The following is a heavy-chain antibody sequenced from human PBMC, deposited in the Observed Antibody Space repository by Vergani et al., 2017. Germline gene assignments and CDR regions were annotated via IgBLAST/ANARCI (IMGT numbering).Heavy chain of an antibody. CDR3: AKASGSYLRASPDD. V-gene: IGHV3-30*18. J-gene: IGHJ4*02. Sequence: QVQLVESGGGVVQPGRSLRLSCAASGFTFSSYGMHWVRQGPGKGLEWVAVISYAGSNKYYADSVKGRFTISRDNSKNTLYLQMNSLRAEDTAVYDCAKASGSYLRASPDDWGQGTLVTVSS. CDR2: ISYAGSNK. CDR1: GFTFSSYG. D-gene: IGHD1-26*01.